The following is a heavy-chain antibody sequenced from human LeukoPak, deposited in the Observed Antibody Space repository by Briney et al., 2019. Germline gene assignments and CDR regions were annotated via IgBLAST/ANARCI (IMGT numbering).Heavy chain of an antibody. CDR3: ASGALIAVAGTGYYYGMDV. CDR1: GGTFSSYA. J-gene: IGHJ6*02. V-gene: IGHV1-69*04. D-gene: IGHD6-19*01. Sequence: KVSXKASGGTFSSYAISWVRQAPGQGLEWMGRIIPILGIANYAQKFQGRVTITADKSTSTAYMELSSLRSEDTAVYYCASGALIAVAGTGYYYGMDVWGQGTTVTVSS. CDR2: IIPILGIA.